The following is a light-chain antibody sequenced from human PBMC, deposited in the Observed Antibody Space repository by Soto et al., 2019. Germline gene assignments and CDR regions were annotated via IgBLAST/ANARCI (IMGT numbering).Light chain of an antibody. Sequence: EILVSQSPAALSVSQGERATLSCRASQSVSSYLAWYQQKPGQPPRLLIYGASTRATGIPARFSGSGSGTEFTLTISSLHSEDFAVYYCQQYESWPPLFTFGQGTK. CDR3: QQYESWPPLFT. V-gene: IGKV3-15*01. J-gene: IGKJ2*01. CDR2: GAS. CDR1: QSVSSY.